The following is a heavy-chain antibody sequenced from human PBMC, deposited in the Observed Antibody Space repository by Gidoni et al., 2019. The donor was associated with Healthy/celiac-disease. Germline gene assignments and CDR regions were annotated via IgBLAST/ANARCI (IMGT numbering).Heavy chain of an antibody. D-gene: IGHD3-3*01. CDR3: ARAPDYDFWSGYWWFDP. Sequence: EVQLVESGGRLVTPGASLRLSCAASGFPFSIYSMNWFRQAPGKGLEWVSAISSSSSYIYYADSVKGRFTITRDNAKNSLYLQMNSMRAEDTAVYYCARAPDYDFWSGYWWFDPWGQGTLVTVSS. J-gene: IGHJ5*02. CDR2: ISSSSSYI. CDR1: GFPFSIYS. V-gene: IGHV3-21*01.